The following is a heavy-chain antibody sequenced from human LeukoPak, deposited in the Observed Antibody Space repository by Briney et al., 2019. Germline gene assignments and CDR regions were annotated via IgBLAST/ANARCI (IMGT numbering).Heavy chain of an antibody. CDR3: ARGMGGYNYHY. D-gene: IGHD5-24*01. CDR1: GGSISSYY. Sequence: SETLSLTCTVSGGSISSYYWSWIRQPPGKGLEWIGYIYYSGSTNYNPSLKSRVTISVDTSKNQFSLKLSSVTAADTAVYYCARGMGGYNYHYWGQGTLVTVSS. CDR2: IYYSGST. V-gene: IGHV4-59*01. J-gene: IGHJ4*02.